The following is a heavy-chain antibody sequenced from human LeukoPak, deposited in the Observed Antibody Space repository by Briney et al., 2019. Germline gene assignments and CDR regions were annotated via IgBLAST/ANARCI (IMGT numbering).Heavy chain of an antibody. CDR3: ATRVVTLFDY. V-gene: IGHV3-30*03. Sequence: PGRSLRLSCAASGFTFSSYGVHWVRQAPGKGLEWVAVISYDGSNKYYADSVKGRFTISRDNSKNTLYLQMNSLRAEDTAVYYCATRVVTLFDYWGQGTLVTVSS. D-gene: IGHD4-23*01. CDR1: GFTFSSYG. CDR2: ISYDGSNK. J-gene: IGHJ4*02.